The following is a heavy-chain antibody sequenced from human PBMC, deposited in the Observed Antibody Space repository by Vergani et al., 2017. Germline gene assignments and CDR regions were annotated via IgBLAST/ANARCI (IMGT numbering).Heavy chain of an antibody. CDR3: ATWYYYGSGSYYY. Sequence: QLVQSGAEVKKPGASVKVSCKASGYTFTSSAMQWVRQARGQRLEWIGWIVVGSGNTNYAQKFQERVTITRDMSPSTAYMELSSLRSEDTAVYYCATWYYYGSGSYYYWGQGTLVTVSS. CDR1: GYTFTSSA. V-gene: IGHV1-58*02. D-gene: IGHD3-10*01. CDR2: IVVGSGNT. J-gene: IGHJ4*02.